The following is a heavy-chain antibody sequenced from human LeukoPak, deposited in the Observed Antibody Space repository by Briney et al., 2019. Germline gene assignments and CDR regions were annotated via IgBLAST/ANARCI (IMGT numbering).Heavy chain of an antibody. J-gene: IGHJ4*02. CDR1: GYGVTSDYY. Sequence: PSETLSLTCTVSGYGVTSDYYWGWIRQPPGKGLEWIGSIFHSGIIYYSPSLKSRLTMSIDTSKNEFSLKLNSVTAADTAMYYCARTVADYWGQGILVTVSS. CDR3: ARTVADY. CDR2: IFHSGII. D-gene: IGHD6-19*01. V-gene: IGHV4-38-2*02.